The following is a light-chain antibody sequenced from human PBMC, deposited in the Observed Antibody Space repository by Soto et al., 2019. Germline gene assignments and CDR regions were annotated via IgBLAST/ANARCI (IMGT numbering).Light chain of an antibody. CDR1: QGISSW. Sequence: IRKTQSPCKLSAAGRVGDAITSLASQGISSWLAWYQQKPGKAPKLLISAASSVQSGVPSRFSGSGSGTDFTLTISSLQPEDFATYYCQQDNRCPLTFGGGTKVDIK. V-gene: IGKV1-12*01. J-gene: IGKJ4*01. CDR2: AAS. CDR3: QQDNRCPLT.